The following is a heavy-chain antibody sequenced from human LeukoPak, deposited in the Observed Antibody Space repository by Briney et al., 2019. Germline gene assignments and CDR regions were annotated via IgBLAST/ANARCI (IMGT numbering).Heavy chain of an antibody. CDR2: IYTSGST. J-gene: IGHJ4*02. CDR3: ARDSSSGPHDY. CDR1: GGSIVDGDCY. Sequence: SETLSLTCTVSGGSIVDGDCYWSWIRQHPGKGLEWIGRIYTSGSTNYNPSLKSRVTMSVDTSKNQFSLKLSSVTAADTAVYYCARDSSSGPHDYWGQGTLVTVSS. V-gene: IGHV4-61*08. D-gene: IGHD3-22*01.